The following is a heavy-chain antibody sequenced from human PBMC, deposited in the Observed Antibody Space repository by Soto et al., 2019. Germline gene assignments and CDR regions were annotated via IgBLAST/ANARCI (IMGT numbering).Heavy chain of an antibody. V-gene: IGHV1-18*01. Sequence: GASVKVSCKASGYTFTSYGISWVRQAPGQGLEWMGWISAYNGNTNYAQKLQGRVTMTTDTSTSTAYMELRSLRSDDTAVYYCARYIVLVPAAIQTPTYYYYYYGMGVWGQGTTVTVSS. CDR3: ARYIVLVPAAIQTPTYYYYYYGMGV. CDR2: ISAYNGNT. CDR1: GYTFTSYG. D-gene: IGHD2-2*01. J-gene: IGHJ6*02.